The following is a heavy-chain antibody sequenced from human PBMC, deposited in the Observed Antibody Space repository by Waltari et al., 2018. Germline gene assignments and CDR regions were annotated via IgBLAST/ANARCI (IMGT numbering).Heavy chain of an antibody. D-gene: IGHD2-2*01. V-gene: IGHV1-69*01. J-gene: IGHJ5*02. CDR2: IIPIFGTA. CDR3: ARVLMSGGYCSSTSCHWSELDP. CDR1: GGTFSSYA. Sequence: QVQLVQSGAEVKKPGSSVKVSCKASGGTFSSYAISWVRQAPGPGLEWMGGIIPIFGTANYAQKFQGRVTITADESTSTAYMELSSLRSEDTAVYYCARVLMSGGYCSSTSCHWSELDPWGQGTLVTVSS.